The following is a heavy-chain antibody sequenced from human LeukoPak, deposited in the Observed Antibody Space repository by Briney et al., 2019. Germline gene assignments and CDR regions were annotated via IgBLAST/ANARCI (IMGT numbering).Heavy chain of an antibody. Sequence: GGPLRLSCAASGYTFSSYAMRRDRQAPGKGLEWVSAISGSGGSTYYADSVKGRFTISRDNSKNTLYLQMNSLRAEDTAVYYCAKCAAGTGIFDYWGQETLVTVSS. CDR2: ISGSGGST. D-gene: IGHD6-19*01. CDR3: AKCAAGTGIFDY. V-gene: IGHV3-23*01. J-gene: IGHJ4*02. CDR1: GYTFSSYA.